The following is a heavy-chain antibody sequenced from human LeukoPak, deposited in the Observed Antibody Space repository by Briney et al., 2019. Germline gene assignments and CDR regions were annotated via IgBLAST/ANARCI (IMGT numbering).Heavy chain of an antibody. V-gene: IGHV3-30*02. CDR3: AKESDSGYHSEGPKT. J-gene: IGHJ5*02. CDR1: GFVLSDYG. D-gene: IGHD5-12*01. Sequence: GGSLRLSCTASGFVLSDYGMHWVRQAPGKGLEWVAFVRNDGSNEYYVGSVKGRFAISRDKSKNTLYLQMNSLRAEDTAVYSCAKESDSGYHSEGPKTWGLGTLVTVSS. CDR2: VRNDGSNE.